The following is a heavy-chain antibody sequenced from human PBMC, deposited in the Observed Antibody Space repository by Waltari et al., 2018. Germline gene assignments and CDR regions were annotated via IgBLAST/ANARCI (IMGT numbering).Heavy chain of an antibody. CDR2: IIRIVGTE. V-gene: IGHV1-69*08. CDR3: ARSYDSRPLGD. CDR1: GGTFSSYA. D-gene: IGHD3-22*01. Sequence: QVQLVQSGAEVKQPGSSVKVSCQASGGTFSSYAISWGRQAPGQGLEWMGRIIRIVGTEKYTQKYQGRVTSTADKATRTAYMELSSLRSEDTAVYDCARSYDSRPLGDGGQGTLVTVSS. J-gene: IGHJ4*02.